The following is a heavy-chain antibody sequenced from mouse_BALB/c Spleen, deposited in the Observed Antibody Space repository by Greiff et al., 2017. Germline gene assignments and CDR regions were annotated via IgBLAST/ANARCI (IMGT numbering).Heavy chain of an antibody. V-gene: IGHV5-17*02. CDR1: GFTFSSFG. CDR2: ISSGSSTI. Sequence: EVKVEESGGGLVQPGGSRKLSCAASGFTFSSFGMHWVRQAPEKGLEWVAYISSGSSTIYYADTVKGRFTISRDNPKNTLFLQMTSLRSEDTAMYYCARDYYGRSYFDYWGQGTTLTVSS. D-gene: IGHD1-1*01. CDR3: ARDYYGRSYFDY. J-gene: IGHJ2*01.